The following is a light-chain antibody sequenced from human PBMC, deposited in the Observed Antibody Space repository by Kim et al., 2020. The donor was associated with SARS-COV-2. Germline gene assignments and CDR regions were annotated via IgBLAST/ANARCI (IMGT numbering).Light chain of an antibody. J-gene: IGLJ2*01. CDR1: SIESKR. Sequence: PGKTAMVSEGGNSIESKRAHWYQQKAGQAPVLVIYYDSDRPSGIPERFSGSNSGNTATLTISRVEAGDEADYYCQGWDSSSDHRVVFGGGTKVTVL. V-gene: IGLV3-21*04. CDR3: QGWDSSSDHRVV. CDR2: YDS.